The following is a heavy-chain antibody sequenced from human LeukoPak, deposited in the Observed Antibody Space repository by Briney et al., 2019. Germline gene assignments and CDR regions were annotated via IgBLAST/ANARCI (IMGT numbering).Heavy chain of an antibody. Sequence: PSETLSLTCTVSGGSISSYYWNWMRQSPGKGLEWIGYVYDSGSTIYNPSLMSRVTISVDTSKNQFSLKLSSMTAADTAVYYCARKATADWYFDLWGRGTLVTVSS. CDR2: VYDSGST. CDR1: GGSISSYY. V-gene: IGHV4-59*01. J-gene: IGHJ2*01. CDR3: ARKATADWYFDL. D-gene: IGHD1-14*01.